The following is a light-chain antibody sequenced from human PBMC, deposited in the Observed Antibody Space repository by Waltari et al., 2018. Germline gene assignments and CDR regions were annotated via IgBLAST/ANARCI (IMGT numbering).Light chain of an antibody. CDR1: QSIRSY. Sequence: DIQMTQSPSSLSASVGDRVTITCRASQSIRSYVNWYQQKPGKAPKVLIYAASTLESGVPSRCSGSGSGTDFTRTISSLQPEDFATYYCQQSYSSPQITFGQGTRLEIK. V-gene: IGKV1-39*01. CDR2: AAS. J-gene: IGKJ5*01. CDR3: QQSYSSPQIT.